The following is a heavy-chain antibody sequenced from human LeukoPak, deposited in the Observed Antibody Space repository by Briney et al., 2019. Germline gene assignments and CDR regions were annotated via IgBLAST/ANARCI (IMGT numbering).Heavy chain of an antibody. CDR3: ARARAYYDSSGYYRY. V-gene: IGHV1-69*04. CDR2: IIPILGIA. D-gene: IGHD3-22*01. CDR1: GYTFTSYY. J-gene: IGHJ4*02. Sequence: GASVKVSCKASGYTFTSYYMHWVRQAPGQGLEWMGRIIPILGIANYAQKFQGRVTITADKSTSTAYMELSSLRSEDTAVYYCARARAYYDSSGYYRYWGQGTLVTVSS.